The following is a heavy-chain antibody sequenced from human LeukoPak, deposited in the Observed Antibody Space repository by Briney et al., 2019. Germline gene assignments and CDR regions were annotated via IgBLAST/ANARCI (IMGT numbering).Heavy chain of an antibody. CDR2: MNPNSGNT. D-gene: IGHD6-19*01. J-gene: IGHJ5*02. V-gene: IGHV1-8*02. Sequence: ASVKASCKASGYTFTSYDINWVRQATGQGLEWMGWMNPNSGNTGYAQKFQGRVTMTRNTSISTAYMELSSLRSEDTAVYYCARGSSSGWYNWFDPWGQGTLVTVSS. CDR3: ARGSSSGWYNWFDP. CDR1: GYTFTSYD.